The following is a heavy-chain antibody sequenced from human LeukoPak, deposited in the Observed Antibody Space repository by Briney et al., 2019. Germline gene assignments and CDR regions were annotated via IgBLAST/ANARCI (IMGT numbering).Heavy chain of an antibody. CDR1: GSTFSSYV. CDR3: VKGGGERDRIFEY. V-gene: IGHV3-30*18. CDR2: ISYDESHK. D-gene: IGHD1-1*01. J-gene: IGHJ4*02. Sequence: PERSLRLSCAASGSTFSSYVIHWVRQAPGKGLEWVAVISYDESHKYYADSVKGRFTISRDNSKNTLYLQMDSLRAEDTAVYYCVKGGGERDRIFEYWGQGTLVTVSS.